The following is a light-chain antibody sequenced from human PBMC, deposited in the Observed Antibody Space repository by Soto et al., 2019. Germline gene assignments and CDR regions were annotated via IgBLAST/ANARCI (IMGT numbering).Light chain of an antibody. J-gene: IGKJ2*01. Sequence: EIVLTQSPGSLSLSPGERVTLSCRASQRVLSNYLAWYQQKPGQPPRLLMHGASISAAGVPDRFSGSGFATDFTLTIISMEHDDFAVNFCELHGNSPGFTFGQGTKLEL. CDR3: ELHGNSPGFT. V-gene: IGKV3-20*01. CDR2: GAS. CDR1: QRVLSNY.